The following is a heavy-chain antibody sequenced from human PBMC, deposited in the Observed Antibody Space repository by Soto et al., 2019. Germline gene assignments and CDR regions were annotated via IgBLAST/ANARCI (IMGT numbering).Heavy chain of an antibody. CDR3: ARDIVVVPAANMVYYGMDV. CDR1: GYTFTSYG. Sequence: ASVKGSCKASGYTFTSYGISWVRQAPGQGLEWMGWISAYNGNTNYAQKLQGRVTMTTDTSTSTAYMELRSLRSDDTAVYYCARDIVVVPAANMVYYGMDVWGQGTTVTVSS. D-gene: IGHD2-2*01. CDR2: ISAYNGNT. J-gene: IGHJ6*02. V-gene: IGHV1-18*01.